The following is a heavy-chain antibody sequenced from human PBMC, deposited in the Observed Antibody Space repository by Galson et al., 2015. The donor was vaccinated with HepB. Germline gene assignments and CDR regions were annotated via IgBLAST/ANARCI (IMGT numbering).Heavy chain of an antibody. Sequence: SLRLSCAASGFDFSTYYMNWVRQAPGKGLEWVSFIDSRSRRIYYADSVKGRFTTSRDNAKNSLRLQMNSLRDEDTAVYYCARDYYGRFDPWGQGTLVTVSS. V-gene: IGHV3-48*02. CDR1: GFDFSTYY. D-gene: IGHD3-10*01. J-gene: IGHJ5*02. CDR2: IDSRSRRI. CDR3: ARDYYGRFDP.